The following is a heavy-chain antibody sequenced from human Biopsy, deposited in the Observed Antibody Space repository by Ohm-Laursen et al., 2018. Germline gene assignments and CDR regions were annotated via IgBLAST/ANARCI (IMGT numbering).Heavy chain of an antibody. D-gene: IGHD6-19*01. CDR3: GRVWLWRGYGMDV. Sequence: SDTLSLTCTVSGGSMSDHYWSWLRQTPGKGLEWLGYIYYTGKTTYNPSLESRITISVDTSKNKFSLQLDSMTAAGTAVYYCGRVWLWRGYGMDVWGQGTTVTVSS. J-gene: IGHJ6*02. CDR1: GGSMSDHY. CDR2: IYYTGKT. V-gene: IGHV4-59*11.